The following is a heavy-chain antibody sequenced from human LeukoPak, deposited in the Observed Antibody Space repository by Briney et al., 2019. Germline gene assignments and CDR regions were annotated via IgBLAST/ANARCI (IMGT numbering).Heavy chain of an antibody. D-gene: IGHD6-13*01. CDR2: IYYSGST. CDR1: GGSISSYY. J-gene: IGHJ3*02. V-gene: IGHV4-59*01. CDR3: ARGTGSSRVHLDI. Sequence: KPSETLSLTCTVSGGSISSYYWTWIRQPPGKGLEWIGYIYYSGSTNCNPSLKSRVTMSIDTSKNQFSLKLSSVTAADTAVYYCARGTGSSRVHLDIWGQGTMVTVSS.